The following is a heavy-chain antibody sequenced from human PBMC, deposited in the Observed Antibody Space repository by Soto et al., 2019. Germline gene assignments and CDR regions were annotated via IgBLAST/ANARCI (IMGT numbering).Heavy chain of an antibody. D-gene: IGHD2-8*01. V-gene: IGHV3-73*01. CDR1: GFTFSDSV. Sequence: PGGSLRLSCAASGFTFSDSVMHWVRQASGRGLEWVGRIRSKANNYATTCAASVKGRFTISRDDSKNTAYLQMNSLRTEDTAVYYCTISKEYCTDGLCFGHYWGQGTLVTVSS. CDR2: IRSKANNYAT. CDR3: TISKEYCTDGLCFGHY. J-gene: IGHJ4*02.